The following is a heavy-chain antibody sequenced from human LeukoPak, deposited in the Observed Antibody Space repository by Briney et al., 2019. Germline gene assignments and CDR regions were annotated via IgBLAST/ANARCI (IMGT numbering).Heavy chain of an antibody. CDR2: IYYSGST. J-gene: IGHJ6*03. V-gene: IGHV4-30-4*08. D-gene: IGHD2-2*01. CDR1: GGSISSGDYY. Sequence: SQTPSLTCTVSGGSISSGDYYWSWIRQPPGKGLEWIGYIYYSGSTYYNPSLRSRVTISVDTSKNQFSLKLSSVTAADTAVYYCARGDPNCSSTSCPSGYSYYYMDVWGKGTTVTVSS. CDR3: ARGDPNCSSTSCPSGYSYYYMDV.